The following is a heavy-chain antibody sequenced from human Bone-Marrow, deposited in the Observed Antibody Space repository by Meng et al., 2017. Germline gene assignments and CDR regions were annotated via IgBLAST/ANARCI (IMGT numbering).Heavy chain of an antibody. Sequence: EVQVVESVVGLAQPGVSLNLSGAASGFTFMGSAMHWVRQGSGKGLGWVGRIRSKANSYATAYAASVKGRFTISRDDSKNTAYLQMNSLKTEDTAVYYCTLTVTTQFDYWGQGTLVTVSS. CDR2: IRSKANSYAT. CDR1: GFTFMGSA. CDR3: TLTVTTQFDY. D-gene: IGHD4-17*01. V-gene: IGHV3-73*02. J-gene: IGHJ4*02.